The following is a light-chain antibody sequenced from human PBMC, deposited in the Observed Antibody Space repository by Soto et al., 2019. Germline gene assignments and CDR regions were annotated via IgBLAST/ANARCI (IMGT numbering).Light chain of an antibody. CDR3: QKYHSAPPLA. J-gene: IGKJ4*01. CDR1: QGISNY. CDR2: AAS. V-gene: IGKV1-27*01. Sequence: DIQMTQSPSSLSASVGDRVTITCRASQGISNYLAWYQQKPGKVPKLLIYAASTLQSGVPSRFSGSGSGTDFTLTISSLQPEDVATYYCQKYHSAPPLASGGVTKVEIQ.